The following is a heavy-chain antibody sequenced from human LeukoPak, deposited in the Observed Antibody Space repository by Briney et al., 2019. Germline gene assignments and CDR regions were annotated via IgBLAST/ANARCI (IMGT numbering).Heavy chain of an antibody. J-gene: IGHJ4*02. D-gene: IGHD3-22*01. V-gene: IGHV3-11*04. CDR1: GFTFSDYY. CDR3: ARVPYDSSGYYFGPDGYYFDY. CDR2: ISSSGSTI. Sequence: GGSLRLSCAASGFTFSDYYMSWIRQAPGKGLEWVSYISSSGSTIYYADSVKGRFTISRDNAKNSLYLQMNSLRAEDTAVYYCARVPYDSSGYYFGPDGYYFDYWGQGTLVTVSS.